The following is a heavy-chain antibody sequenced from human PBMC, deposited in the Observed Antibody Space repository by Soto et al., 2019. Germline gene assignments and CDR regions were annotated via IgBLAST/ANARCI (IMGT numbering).Heavy chain of an antibody. CDR3: ARHGPLTNNWNQLNC. V-gene: IGHV4-39*01. D-gene: IGHD1-1*01. Sequence: QLQLQESGPGLVKPSETLSLTCTVSGGSISSSPDYWAWIRQPPGKGLQWIGNIYYNGNTFYNPSLRSRVTISIDTSKSQFSLGLSSVTASDTAVYDCARHGPLTNNWNQLNCWGQGTLVTVSS. CDR1: GGSISSSPDY. J-gene: IGHJ4*02. CDR2: IYYNGNT.